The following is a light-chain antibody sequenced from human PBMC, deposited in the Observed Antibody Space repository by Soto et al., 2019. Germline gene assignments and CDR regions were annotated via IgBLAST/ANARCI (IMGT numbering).Light chain of an antibody. V-gene: IGLV2-11*01. CDR3: CSFAGNYIYV. J-gene: IGLJ1*01. CDR1: KSDIGGYNY. CDR2: DVS. Sequence: QSALTQPPSASGSPGQSVTISCTGTKSDIGGYNYVSWYLQHPGKAPKVMIYDVSKRPSGVPDRFSGSKSGNTASLTISGLQSEDEADYYCCSFAGNYIYVFGTGTKVTVL.